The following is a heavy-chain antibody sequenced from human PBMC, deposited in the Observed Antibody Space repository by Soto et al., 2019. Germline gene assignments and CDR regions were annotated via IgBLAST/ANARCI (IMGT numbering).Heavy chain of an antibody. CDR2: IYYSGSA. CDR1: GGSISGYY. V-gene: IGHV4-59*08. Sequence: PSETLSLTCTVSGGSISGYYWGWIRQPPGRGLEYIGYIYYSGSANYNPSLKSRVTMSVDTSKNQFSLKLNSVTAADTAVYYRARHYGSGSYPLDYWGPGTLVTVAS. J-gene: IGHJ4*02. D-gene: IGHD3-10*01. CDR3: ARHYGSGSYPLDY.